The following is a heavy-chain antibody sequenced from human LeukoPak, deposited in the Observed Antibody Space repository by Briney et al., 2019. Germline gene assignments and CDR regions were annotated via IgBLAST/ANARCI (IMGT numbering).Heavy chain of an antibody. V-gene: IGHV3-66*01. CDR2: IYSGGDT. D-gene: IGHD6-6*01. J-gene: IGHJ4*02. Sequence: PGGSLRLSCAASGFTVSNNYMNWVRQAPGKGLEWVSLIYSGGDTHYADSVKGRFTISRDSTKNTLFLQMNSLRAEDTAVYYCARDPPAVAANTYGWGQGTLVTVSS. CDR3: ARDPPAVAANTYG. CDR1: GFTVSNNY.